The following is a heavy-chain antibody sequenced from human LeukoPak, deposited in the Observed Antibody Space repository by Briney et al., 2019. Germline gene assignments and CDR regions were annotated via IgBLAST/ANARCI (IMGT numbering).Heavy chain of an antibody. CDR3: ARDIVVVVAATGYNWFDP. CDR2: IYHSGST. V-gene: IGHV4-34*01. Sequence: SEALSLTCAVYGGSFSGYHWSWIRQPPGKGLEWIGSIYHSGSTYYNPSLKSRVTISVDTSKNQFSLKLSSVTAADTAVYYCARDIVVVVAATGYNWFDPWGQGTLVTVSS. CDR1: GGSFSGYH. J-gene: IGHJ5*02. D-gene: IGHD2-15*01.